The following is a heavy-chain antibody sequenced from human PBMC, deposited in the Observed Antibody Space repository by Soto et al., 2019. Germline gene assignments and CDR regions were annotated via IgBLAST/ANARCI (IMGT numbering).Heavy chain of an antibody. D-gene: IGHD2-15*01. J-gene: IGHJ5*01. V-gene: IGHV4-59*01. CDR3: AKYIGGGGYWYDY. Sequence: PSETLSLTCTFSGGSISRYYWSWIRQPPGKGLEWVGYIYYSGSTHYNPSLKSRVTISVDTSKNQFSLKLSSVTAADTAVYYCAKYIGGGGYWYDYWGHGTLVTVSS. CDR2: IYYSGST. CDR1: GGSISRYY.